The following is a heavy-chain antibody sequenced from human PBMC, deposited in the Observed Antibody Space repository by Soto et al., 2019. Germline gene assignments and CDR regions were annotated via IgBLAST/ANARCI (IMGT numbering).Heavy chain of an antibody. D-gene: IGHD6-19*01. J-gene: IGHJ5*02. CDR2: ISGSGGST. CDR1: GFTFSSYA. V-gene: IGHV3-23*01. CDR3: AKTLGYSSGWYQNWFGP. Sequence: EVQLLESGGGLVQPGGSLRLSCAASGFTFSSYAMSWVRQAPGKGLEWVSAISGSGGSTYYADSVKGRFTISRDNSKNTLYLQMNSLRAEDTAVYYCAKTLGYSSGWYQNWFGPWGQGTLVTVSS.